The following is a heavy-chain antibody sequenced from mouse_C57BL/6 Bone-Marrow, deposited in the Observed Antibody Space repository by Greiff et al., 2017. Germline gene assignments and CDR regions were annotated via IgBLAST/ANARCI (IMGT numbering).Heavy chain of an antibody. CDR2: INPNSGTT. J-gene: IGHJ4*01. D-gene: IGHD2-2*01. CDR1: GYSFTDYN. CDR3: AGPYGYDYYDGMDY. V-gene: IGHV1-39*01. Sequence: VQLQQSGPELVKPGASVKISCKASGYSFTDYNMNWVKQSNGKSLEWIGVINPNSGTTSYNQQFKGNATLTVDQSSSTDYMQLNSLASEDSAVDYCAGPYGYDYYDGMDYWGQGTSVTVSA.